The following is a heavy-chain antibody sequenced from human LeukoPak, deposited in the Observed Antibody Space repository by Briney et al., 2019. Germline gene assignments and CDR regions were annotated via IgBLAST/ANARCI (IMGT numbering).Heavy chain of an antibody. CDR3: TKRWSVNWFDP. V-gene: IGHV3-7*01. D-gene: IGHD3-3*01. CDR1: GFTFSDYW. Sequence: GGSLRLSCAASGFTFSDYWMSWVRQAPGKGLGWVANIKEDGSEQYYVDAVKGRFPVSRDNARKSVYLQMSSLRADDTAVYYCTKRWSVNWFDPWGQGTLVTVSS. CDR2: IKEDGSEQ. J-gene: IGHJ5*02.